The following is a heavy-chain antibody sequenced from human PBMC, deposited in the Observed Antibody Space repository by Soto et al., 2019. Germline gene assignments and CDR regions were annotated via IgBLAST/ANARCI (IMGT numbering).Heavy chain of an antibody. V-gene: IGHV3-7*03. CDR2: IKQDGSEK. D-gene: IGHD3-3*01. CDR1: GFTFSSYW. J-gene: IGHJ6*03. Sequence: PGGSLRLSCAASGFTFSSYWMSWVRQAPGKGLEWVANIKQDGSEKYYVDSVKGRFTISRDNAKNSLYLQMNSLRAEDTALYHCARVGTTITYYMDVWGKGTTVTVSS. CDR3: ARVGTTITYYMDV.